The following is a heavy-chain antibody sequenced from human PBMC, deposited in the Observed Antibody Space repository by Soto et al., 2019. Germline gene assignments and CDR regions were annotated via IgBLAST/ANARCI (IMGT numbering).Heavy chain of an antibody. CDR1: GYTFISYG. CDR3: ARGSQKWVVDAFDI. CDR2: ISPYNGNT. J-gene: IGHJ3*02. Sequence: QVQLAQSGGEVKKPGASVKVSCKASGYTFISYGISWVRQAPGQGLEWMGWISPYNGNTNYAQSFQGRVSMSRDTSTRRAYMGVRSLRSDVTAVEYCARGSQKWVVDAFDIGGQGTMVTVSS. D-gene: IGHD6-19*01. V-gene: IGHV1-18*01.